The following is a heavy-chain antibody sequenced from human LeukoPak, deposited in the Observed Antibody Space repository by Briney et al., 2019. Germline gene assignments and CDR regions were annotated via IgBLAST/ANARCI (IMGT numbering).Heavy chain of an antibody. CDR2: IYHSGST. CDR3: ARPGVGHYYFDY. D-gene: IGHD1-26*01. J-gene: IGHJ4*02. CDR1: GGSISSSNW. Sequence: SETLSLTCAVSGGSISSSNWWSWDRQPPGKGLEWIGEIYHSGSTNYNPSLKSRVTISVDKSKNQFSLKLSSVTAADTAVYYCARPGVGHYYFDYWGQGTLATVSS. V-gene: IGHV4-4*02.